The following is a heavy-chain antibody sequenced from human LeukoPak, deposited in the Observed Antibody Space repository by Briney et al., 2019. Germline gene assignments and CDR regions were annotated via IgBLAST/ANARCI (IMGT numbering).Heavy chain of an antibody. V-gene: IGHV3-48*01. CDR3: ARAQERAYYYYYMDV. CDR1: GFAFSSNS. CDR2: ISSSSITI. J-gene: IGHJ6*03. Sequence: GGSLRLSCAASGFAFSSNSMNWVRQAPGKGLEWVSYISSSSITIYYADSVKGRFTISRDNAKNSLYLQINSLRAEDTAVYYCARAQERAYYYYYMDVWGKGTTVSVSS.